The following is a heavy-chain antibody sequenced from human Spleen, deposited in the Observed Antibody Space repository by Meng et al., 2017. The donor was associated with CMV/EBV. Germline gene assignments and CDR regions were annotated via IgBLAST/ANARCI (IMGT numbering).Heavy chain of an antibody. CDR3: AKSYGSGKWYFDY. J-gene: IGHJ4*02. CDR1: GFTFSSYW. V-gene: IGHV3-74*01. D-gene: IGHD3-10*01. CDR2: INSDGSST. Sequence: GESLKISCAASGFTFSSYWMHWVRQAPGKGLVWVSRINSDGSSTNYADSVKGRFTISRDNAKNTLHLQMNSLRAEDTAVYFCAKSYGSGKWYFDYWGQGALVTVSS.